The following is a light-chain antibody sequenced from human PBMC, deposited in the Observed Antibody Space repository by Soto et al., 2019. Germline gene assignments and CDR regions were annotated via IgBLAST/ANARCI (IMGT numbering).Light chain of an antibody. CDR1: QSVLSSSNNKNY. CDR2: WAS. J-gene: IGKJ4*01. CDR3: QQYYGSPLT. V-gene: IGKV4-1*01. Sequence: DIVMTQSPDSLAVSLGERATINCWSSQSVLSSSNNKNYLAWFQQRPGQPPKLLISWASTRNSGVPDRFSGSGSGTDFTLTISSLQAEDVAIYYCQQYYGSPLTFGGGTKVEIK.